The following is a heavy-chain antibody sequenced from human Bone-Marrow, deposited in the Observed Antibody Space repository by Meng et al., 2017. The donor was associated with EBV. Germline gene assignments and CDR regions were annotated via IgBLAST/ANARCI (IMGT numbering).Heavy chain of an antibody. Sequence: QVQLVKSGAEVKKPGASVKVSCKASGYTFTSYGISWVRQAPGQGLEWMGWISAYNGNTNYAQKLQGRVTITTDTSTSTAYMELRSLRSDDTAVYYCARDQVVVVVAAPGWFDPWGQGTLVTVSS. D-gene: IGHD2-15*01. J-gene: IGHJ5*02. CDR1: GYTFTSYG. CDR2: ISAYNGNT. V-gene: IGHV1-18*01. CDR3: ARDQVVVVVAAPGWFDP.